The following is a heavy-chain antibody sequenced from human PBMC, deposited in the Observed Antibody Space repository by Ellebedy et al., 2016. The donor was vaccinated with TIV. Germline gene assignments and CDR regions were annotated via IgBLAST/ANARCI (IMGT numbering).Heavy chain of an antibody. J-gene: IGHJ6*02. D-gene: IGHD6-13*01. CDR2: TYYRPKWYN. V-gene: IGHV6-1*01. CDR3: ERRSSRNVMDV. CDR1: GDSVSSNSAG. Sequence: SQTLSLTCAISGDSVSSNSAGWNWIRQSPSRGLAWLGRTYYRPKWYNDYAVSVKSRITINPDTSKNQFSLQLNPVTPEDTAVYYCERRSSRNVMDVWGQGTTVTVSS.